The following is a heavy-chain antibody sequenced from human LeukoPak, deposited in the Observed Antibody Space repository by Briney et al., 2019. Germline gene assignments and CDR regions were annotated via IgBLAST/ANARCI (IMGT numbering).Heavy chain of an antibody. CDR2: ISSSSSYI. CDR1: GFTFSSYW. Sequence: GGSLRLSCAASGFTFSSYWMHWVRQAPGKGLEWVSSISSSSSYIYYADSVKGRFTISRDNAKNSLYLQMNSLRAEDTAVYYCALSRGAYNYGPFDYWGQGTLVTVSS. D-gene: IGHD5-18*01. V-gene: IGHV3-21*01. CDR3: ALSRGAYNYGPFDY. J-gene: IGHJ4*02.